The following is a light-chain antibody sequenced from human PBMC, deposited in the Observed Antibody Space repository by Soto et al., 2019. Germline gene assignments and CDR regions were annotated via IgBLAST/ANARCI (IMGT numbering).Light chain of an antibody. Sequence: DIQMTQSPSSLSASVGDRITITCRPSQTISSYLNWYQQKPGKPPKLLIYGASSLQTGVPSRFSGSGSGTDFTLTISSLQPEDFVTYFCQQSYITPWTFGQGTKVEVK. CDR2: GAS. V-gene: IGKV1-39*01. CDR1: QTISSY. J-gene: IGKJ1*01. CDR3: QQSYITPWT.